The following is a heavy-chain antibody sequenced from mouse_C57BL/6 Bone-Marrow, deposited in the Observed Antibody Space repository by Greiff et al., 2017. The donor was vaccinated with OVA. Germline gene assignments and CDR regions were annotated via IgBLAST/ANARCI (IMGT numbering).Heavy chain of an antibody. J-gene: IGHJ2*01. V-gene: IGHV7-3*01. Sequence: EVQLMESGGGLVQPGGSLSLSCAASGFTFTDYYMSWVRQPPGKALEWLGFIRNKANGYTTEYSASVKGRITISRDNSQSILYLQMSALRAEDSATYYCARLPLLPYFDYWGQGTTLTVSS. CDR1: GFTFTDYY. CDR3: ARLPLLPYFDY. CDR2: IRNKANGYTT.